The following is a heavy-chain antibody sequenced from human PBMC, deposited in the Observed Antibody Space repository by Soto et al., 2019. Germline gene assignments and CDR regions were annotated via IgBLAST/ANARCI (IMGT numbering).Heavy chain of an antibody. Sequence: EVQLLESGGGLVQPGGSLRLSCAASGFTFSSYAMSWVRQAPGKGLEWVSAISGSGGSTYYADSVKGRFTISRDNSKNTLYLQMNSLRAEDTAVYYCAKDLVRFLEWLSTDPLYGMDVWGQGTTVTVSS. CDR2: ISGSGGST. J-gene: IGHJ6*02. D-gene: IGHD3-3*01. CDR3: AKDLVRFLEWLSTDPLYGMDV. V-gene: IGHV3-23*01. CDR1: GFTFSSYA.